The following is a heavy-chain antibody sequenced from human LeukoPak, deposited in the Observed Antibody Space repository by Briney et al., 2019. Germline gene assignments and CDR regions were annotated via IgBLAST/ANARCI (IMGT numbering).Heavy chain of an antibody. V-gene: IGHV3-23*01. Sequence: GGSLRLSCAASGFTFSSYAMSWVRQAPGKGLEWVSAISGSGGSTYYADSVKGRFTISRDNSKNTLYLQMNSLRAEDTAVYYCALRDGSEYYFDYWGQGTLVTVSS. J-gene: IGHJ4*02. CDR3: ALRDGSEYYFDY. CDR1: GFTFSSYA. D-gene: IGHD5-24*01. CDR2: ISGSGGST.